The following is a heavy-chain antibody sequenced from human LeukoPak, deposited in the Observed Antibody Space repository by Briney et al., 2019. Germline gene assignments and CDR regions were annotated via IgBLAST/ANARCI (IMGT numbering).Heavy chain of an antibody. J-gene: IGHJ4*02. Sequence: GGTLRLSCVASGFTFSNYWMNWVRQAPGKGLEWVSYISSSSSTIYYADSVKGRFTISRDNAKNSLYLQMNSLRAEDTAVYYCARDRDIVVVPAAILDYWGQGTLVTVSS. V-gene: IGHV3-48*01. CDR2: ISSSSSTI. CDR1: GFTFSNYW. D-gene: IGHD2-2*02. CDR3: ARDRDIVVVPAAILDY.